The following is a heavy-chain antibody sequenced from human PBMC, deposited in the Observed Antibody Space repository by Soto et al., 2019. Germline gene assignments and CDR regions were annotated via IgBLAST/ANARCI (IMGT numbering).Heavy chain of an antibody. Sequence: PSETLSLTCTVSGDSISSYYWSGIRQPPGKGLDLIGYIYSSGNTDCNPSLQSRVTISGDTSKNQVPLNLRSVTTAXTAVHYCDRGKAATFSYFXYLDLAALLNVSS. CDR2: IYSSGNT. CDR1: GDSISSYY. D-gene: IGHD6-13*01. V-gene: IGHV4-59*01. J-gene: IGHJ4*02. CDR3: DRGKAATFSYFXY.